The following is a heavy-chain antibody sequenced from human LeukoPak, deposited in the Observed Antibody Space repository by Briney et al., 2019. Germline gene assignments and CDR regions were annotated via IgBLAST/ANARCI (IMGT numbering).Heavy chain of an antibody. CDR1: GFTFSSYS. CDR3: ARGGSDILTQHDY. J-gene: IGHJ4*02. Sequence: KAGGSLRLSCAASGFTFSSYSMNWVRQAPGKGLEWASSISSSSRYIYYADSVKGRFTISRDNAKNSLYLQMNSLRAEDTAVYYCARGGSDILTQHDYWGQGTLVTVSS. V-gene: IGHV3-21*01. CDR2: ISSSSRYI. D-gene: IGHD3-9*01.